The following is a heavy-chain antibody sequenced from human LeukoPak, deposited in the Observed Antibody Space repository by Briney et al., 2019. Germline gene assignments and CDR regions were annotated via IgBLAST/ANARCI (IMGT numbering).Heavy chain of an antibody. Sequence: SETLSLTCTVSGGSISSSTYYWGWIRQPPGKGLEWIGSIYYSGRTYYNPSPKSRLTIYVDTSKNQFSLKLSSVTAADTAVYYCARHPGITAAGTGFDIWGQGTMVTVSS. CDR1: GGSISSSTYY. V-gene: IGHV4-39*01. CDR3: ARHPGITAAGTGFDI. J-gene: IGHJ3*02. D-gene: IGHD6-13*01. CDR2: IYYSGRT.